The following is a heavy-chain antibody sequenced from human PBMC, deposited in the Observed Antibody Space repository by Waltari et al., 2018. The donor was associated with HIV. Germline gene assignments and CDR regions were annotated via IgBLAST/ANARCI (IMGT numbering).Heavy chain of an antibody. V-gene: IGHV4-38-2*02. J-gene: IGHJ2*01. CDR2: ASHSGGT. CDR3: ARAGVVPALFDL. Sequence: QVQLQESGPGLVKPSETLSLSCIVSESYIKTDYYWGGIRQPPGKGLEWLGSASHSGGTFHNASSQTRVTRSVDRSKNQGSRKVNSVTAADTAVYYCARAGVVPALFDLWGRGTLVTVSS. CDR1: ESYIKTDYY. D-gene: IGHD3-3*01.